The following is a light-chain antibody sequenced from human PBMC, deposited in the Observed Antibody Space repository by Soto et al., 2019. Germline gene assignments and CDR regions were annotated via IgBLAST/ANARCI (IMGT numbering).Light chain of an antibody. CDR1: QGISSY. V-gene: IGKV1-9*01. Sequence: DIQLTQSPSFLSASVGDRVTITCRASQGISSYLAWYQQKPGKAPKLLIYAASTLQSGVPSRFSGSGSGTEFTLTISSLQPEYFATYYCQQLNSYPQTCGQGTRLEIK. J-gene: IGKJ5*01. CDR3: QQLNSYPQT. CDR2: AAS.